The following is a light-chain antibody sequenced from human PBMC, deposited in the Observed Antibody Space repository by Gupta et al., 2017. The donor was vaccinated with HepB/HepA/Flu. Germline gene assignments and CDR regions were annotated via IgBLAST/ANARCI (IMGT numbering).Light chain of an antibody. J-gene: IGKJ1*01. CDR3: QQYVNSPRT. CDR1: QSLSSNY. Sequence: ELVLTQSPGTLSLSPGERATLSCRASQSLSSNYLAWYQQKPGQAPRLLIYGASSRATGIPDRGSGSGSGTDFTLSISRLEPEDFAVYYCQQYVNSPRTFGQGTKVEIK. V-gene: IGKV3-20*01. CDR2: GAS.